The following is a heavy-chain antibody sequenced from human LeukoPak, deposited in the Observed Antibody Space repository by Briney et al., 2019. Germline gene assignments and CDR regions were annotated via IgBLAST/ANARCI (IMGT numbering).Heavy chain of an antibody. V-gene: IGHV3-53*01. J-gene: IGHJ6*02. CDR2: IYSGGST. Sequence: PGGSLRLSCAASGFTVSSNYMSWVRQAPGKGLEWVSVIYSGGSTYYADSVKGRFTISRDNSKNTLYLQMNSLRAEDTAVYYRARDRIVVVPAAGYYYYGMDVWGQGPTVTVSS. CDR1: GFTVSSNY. CDR3: ARDRIVVVPAAGYYYYGMDV. D-gene: IGHD2-2*01.